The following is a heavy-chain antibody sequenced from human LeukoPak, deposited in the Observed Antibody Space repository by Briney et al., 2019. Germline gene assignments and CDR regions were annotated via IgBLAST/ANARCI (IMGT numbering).Heavy chain of an antibody. Sequence: GGSLRLPCAASGFTFSSYSMNWVRQAPGKGLEWVSSISSSSSYIYYADSVKGRFTISRDNAKNSLYLQMNSLRAEDTAVYYCAREDLIAAAGTFWFDPWGQGTLVTVSS. CDR2: ISSSSSYI. V-gene: IGHV3-21*01. CDR3: AREDLIAAAGTFWFDP. CDR1: GFTFSSYS. D-gene: IGHD6-13*01. J-gene: IGHJ5*02.